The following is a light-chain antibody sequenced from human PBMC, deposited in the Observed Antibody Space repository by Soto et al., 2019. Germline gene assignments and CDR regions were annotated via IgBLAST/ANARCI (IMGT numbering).Light chain of an antibody. Sequence: DIQMTQSPSTLSASVGDRVTITCRASQSISSWLAWYQQKPGKAPKLLISDASSLKSGVPSRFSGSRSATEFTLTISSLQPDDFATYYCQQYNSYSRTFGQGTKVDIK. V-gene: IGKV1-5*01. CDR1: QSISSW. CDR3: QQYNSYSRT. J-gene: IGKJ1*01. CDR2: DAS.